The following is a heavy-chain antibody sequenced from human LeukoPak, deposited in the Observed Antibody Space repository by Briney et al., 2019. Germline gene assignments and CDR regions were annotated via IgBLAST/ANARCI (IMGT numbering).Heavy chain of an antibody. D-gene: IGHD1-1*01. V-gene: IGHV4-59*01. CDR3: ARIQRPLDGADY. J-gene: IGHJ4*02. Sequence: SETLSLTCTVSGASISSYYWSWIRQPPGKGLEWIGYIYYSGRTNYNRSLKSRVTISVDTSKNQFSLKLTSVTAADTAVYYCARIQRPLDGADYWGQGTLVTVSS. CDR2: IYYSGRT. CDR1: GASISSYY.